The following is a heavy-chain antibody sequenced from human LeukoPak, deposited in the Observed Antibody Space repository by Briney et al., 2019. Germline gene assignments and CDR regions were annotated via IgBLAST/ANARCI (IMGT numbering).Heavy chain of an antibody. CDR2: INPSGGST. D-gene: IGHD3-3*01. J-gene: IGHJ6*03. V-gene: IGHV1-46*01. CDR1: GYTLTGYC. CDR3: ARDRSDTEYYYMDV. Sequence: GASVKVSCKASGYTLTGYCMHWVRQAPGQGLEWMGIINPSGGSTSYAQKFQGRVTMTRDMSTSTVYMELSSLRSEDTAVYYCARDRSDTEYYYMDVWGKGTTVTVSS.